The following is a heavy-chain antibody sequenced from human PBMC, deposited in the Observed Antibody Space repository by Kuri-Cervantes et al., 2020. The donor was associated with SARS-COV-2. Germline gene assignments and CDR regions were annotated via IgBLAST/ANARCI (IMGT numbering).Heavy chain of an antibody. CDR2: INHSGST. CDR3: ARDFEYSSSVS. CDR1: GASISNSTKY. Sequence: GSLRLSCTVSGASISNSTKYWSWIRQPPGKGLEWIGEINHSGSTNYNPSLKSRVTISVDTSKNQFSLKLSSVTAADTAVYYCARDFEYSSSVSWGQGTLVTVSS. J-gene: IGHJ5*02. D-gene: IGHD6-6*01. V-gene: IGHV4-39*07.